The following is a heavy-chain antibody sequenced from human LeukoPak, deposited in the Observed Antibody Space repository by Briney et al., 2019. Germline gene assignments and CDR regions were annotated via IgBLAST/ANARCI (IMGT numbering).Heavy chain of an antibody. CDR1: GFTFSSYW. Sequence: GGSLRLSCAASGFTFSSYWMSWVRQAPGKGLEWVANIKQDGSEKYYVDSVKGRFTISRDNAKNSLYLQMNSLRAEDTAVYYRARENVDTAMVMEFDYWGQGTLVTVSS. CDR2: IKQDGSEK. J-gene: IGHJ4*02. D-gene: IGHD5-18*01. CDR3: ARENVDTAMVMEFDY. V-gene: IGHV3-7*01.